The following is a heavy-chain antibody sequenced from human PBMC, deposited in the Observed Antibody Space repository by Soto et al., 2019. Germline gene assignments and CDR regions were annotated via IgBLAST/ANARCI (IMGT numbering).Heavy chain of an antibody. D-gene: IGHD2-2*01. CDR3: ARIGPKGGVLPIYYGMDV. J-gene: IGHJ6*02. CDR2: ISAYNGDT. Sequence: QVQLVQSGAEVKKPGASVKVSCKASGYTFTSYGISWVRQAPGQGLEWMGWISAYNGDTNYAQKLLGRVTMTTDTSTSTAYMELRSLRSDDTAVYYCARIGPKGGVLPIYYGMDVWGQGTTVTVSS. V-gene: IGHV1-18*04. CDR1: GYTFTSYG.